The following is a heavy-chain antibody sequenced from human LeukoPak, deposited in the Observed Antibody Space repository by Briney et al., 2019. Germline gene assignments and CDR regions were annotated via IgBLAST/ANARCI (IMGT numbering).Heavy chain of an antibody. J-gene: IGHJ5*02. V-gene: IGHV5-51*01. CDR1: GYSFPSYW. D-gene: IGHD6-19*01. Sequence: GESLKISCKGSGYSFPSYWIAWVRQVPGKGLEWMGIIFPYDSDTRYSPSFQGQVTISADTSISTAYLQWNSLKASDTAMYYCARTAVTGTFWFDPWGQGTLVTVSS. CDR3: ARTAVTGTFWFDP. CDR2: IFPYDSDT.